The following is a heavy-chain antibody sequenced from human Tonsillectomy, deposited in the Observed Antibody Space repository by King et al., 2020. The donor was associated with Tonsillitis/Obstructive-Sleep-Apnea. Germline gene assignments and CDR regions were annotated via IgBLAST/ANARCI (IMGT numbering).Heavy chain of an antibody. V-gene: IGHV3-23*04. CDR3: SKLGNLEWLGYYYYMDV. CDR2: IRGSGGST. CDR1: GFTFSSYA. Sequence: VQLVESGGGLEQPGGSLRLSCVASGFTFSSYAMSCVRQAPGKGLEWVSGIRGSGGSTYYADSVKGRFTISKDNTKNTLYLQMKSLRAEDTAVYYCSKLGNLEWLGYYYYMDVWGKGTTVTVSS. J-gene: IGHJ6*03. D-gene: IGHD3-3*01.